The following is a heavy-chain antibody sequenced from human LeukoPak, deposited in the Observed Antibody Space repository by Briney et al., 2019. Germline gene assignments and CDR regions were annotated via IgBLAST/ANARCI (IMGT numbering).Heavy chain of an antibody. Sequence: NSSETLSLTCTVSGGSISSYYWSWIRQPPGKGLEWIGYIYYSGSTNYNPSLKSRVTISVDTSKNQFSLKLSSVTAADTAVYYCARDAAVAGSFDYWGQGTLVTVSS. CDR2: IYYSGST. D-gene: IGHD6-19*01. CDR3: ARDAAVAGSFDY. J-gene: IGHJ4*02. V-gene: IGHV4-59*01. CDR1: GGSISSYY.